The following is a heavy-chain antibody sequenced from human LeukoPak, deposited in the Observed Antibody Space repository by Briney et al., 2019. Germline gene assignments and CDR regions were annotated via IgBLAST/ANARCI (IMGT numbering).Heavy chain of an antibody. CDR1: GGSITSGSYY. D-gene: IGHD2-21*01. V-gene: IGHV4-61*02. Sequence: SQTLSLTCTVSGGSITSGSYYWTWIRQSAGGGLEWIGRVYMNGNTNYNPSLTSRVSISVDTSNNHFSLNLGSVTAADTAIYYCVRGSCGVDCPGYSWFDPWGQGTLVTVSS. CDR2: VYMNGNT. CDR3: VRGSCGVDCPGYSWFDP. J-gene: IGHJ5*02.